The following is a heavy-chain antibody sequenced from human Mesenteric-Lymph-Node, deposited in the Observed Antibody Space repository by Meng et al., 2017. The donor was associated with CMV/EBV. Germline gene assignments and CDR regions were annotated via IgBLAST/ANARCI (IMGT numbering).Heavy chain of an antibody. CDR1: GFIFNRYA. CDR2: ISFDGGDT. D-gene: IGHD3-10*01. Sequence: GESLKISCAASGFIFNRYAIHWVRQAPDTGLEWIGLISFDGGDTYYADSVRDRFTISRDDSKSTAYLQMKNLRPEDTALYYCARDLPGEIIHGFRPAEYFQYWGQGTLVTVSS. J-gene: IGHJ1*01. V-gene: IGHV3-30-3*01. CDR3: ARDLPGEIIHGFRPAEYFQY.